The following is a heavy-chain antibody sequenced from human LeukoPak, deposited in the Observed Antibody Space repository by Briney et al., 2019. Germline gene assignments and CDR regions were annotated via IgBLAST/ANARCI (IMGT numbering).Heavy chain of an antibody. CDR1: GWSFSDYY. V-gene: IGHV4-34*01. D-gene: IGHD4-17*01. CDR3: ARVTVETTLDY. J-gene: IGHJ4*02. CDR2: INHSGST. Sequence: SETLSLTCAVYGWSFSDYYWSWIRQPPGKGLEWIGEINHSGSTNYNPSLKSRATISVDTSKNQFSLKLSSVTAADTAVYYCARVTVETTLDYWGQGTLVTVSS.